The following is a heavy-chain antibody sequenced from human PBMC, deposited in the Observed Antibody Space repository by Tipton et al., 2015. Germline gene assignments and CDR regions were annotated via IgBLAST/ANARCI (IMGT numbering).Heavy chain of an antibody. Sequence: TLSLTCTVSGASMSSSYWSWIRQPAGKGLEWIGRIYTSGNTMYNPSLKSRVTMSVDTSKNRFSLKVTSVTAADTAVYYCAREPLMLGGLRYAMDVWGQGTTVTVSS. V-gene: IGHV4-4*07. J-gene: IGHJ6*02. CDR1: GASMSSSY. CDR3: AREPLMLGGLRYAMDV. CDR2: IYTSGNT. D-gene: IGHD3-10*02.